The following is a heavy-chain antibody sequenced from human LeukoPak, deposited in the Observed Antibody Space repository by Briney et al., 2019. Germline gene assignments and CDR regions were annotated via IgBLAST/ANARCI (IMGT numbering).Heavy chain of an antibody. CDR2: ISGSGGST. D-gene: IGHD3-3*01. Sequence: GGSLRLSCAASGFTFSSYAMSWVRQAPGKGLEWVSAISGSGGSTYYADSVKGRFTISGDYSNNTLYLQMNSLRPEDTAVYYCAKARGFLERLLLFDYWGQGTLVTVSS. CDR3: AKARGFLERLLLFDY. CDR1: GFTFSSYA. V-gene: IGHV3-23*01. J-gene: IGHJ4*02.